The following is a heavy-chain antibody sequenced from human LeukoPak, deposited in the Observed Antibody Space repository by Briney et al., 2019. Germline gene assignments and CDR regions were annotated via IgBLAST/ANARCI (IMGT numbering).Heavy chain of an antibody. Sequence: PSETLSLTCAVSGASISSSYWSWIRQPPGKGLEYIGYVQHSDINYNPSLKGRVTMSLDKSKNQFSLKLTSVTAADTAIYYCTKVLRGYSGYGDWGQGTLVTVSS. V-gene: IGHV4-59*01. J-gene: IGHJ4*02. CDR2: VQHSDI. CDR1: GASISSSY. CDR3: TKVLRGYSGYGD. D-gene: IGHD5-12*01.